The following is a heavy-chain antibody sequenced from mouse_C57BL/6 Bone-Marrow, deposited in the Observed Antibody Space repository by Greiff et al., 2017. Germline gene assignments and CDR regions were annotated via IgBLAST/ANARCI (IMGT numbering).Heavy chain of an antibody. V-gene: IGHV14-4*01. CDR2: IDPENGDT. CDR1: GFNIKDDY. Sequence: EVQLQQSGAELVRPGASVKLSCTASGFNIKDDYMHWVKQRPEQGLEWIGWIDPENGDTEYASKFQGKATIIADTSSNTAYLQLSSLTSEDTAVYYCSSWYCFDYWGQGTTLTVSS. CDR3: SSWYCFDY. J-gene: IGHJ2*01.